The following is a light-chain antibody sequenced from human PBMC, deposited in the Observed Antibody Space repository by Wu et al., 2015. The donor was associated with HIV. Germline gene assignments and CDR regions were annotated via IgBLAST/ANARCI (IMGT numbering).Light chain of an antibody. CDR3: QQYGSSPMYS. CDR2: GAS. V-gene: IGKV3-20*01. J-gene: IGKJ2*03. Sequence: EIVLTQSPGTLSLSPGERATLSCRASQSVSNSYLAWYQQKPGQAPRLLIYGASSRATGIPDRFSGSGSGTDFTLTLSRLEPEDFAVYFCQQYGSSPMYSFGQGTKLEIK. CDR1: QSVSNSY.